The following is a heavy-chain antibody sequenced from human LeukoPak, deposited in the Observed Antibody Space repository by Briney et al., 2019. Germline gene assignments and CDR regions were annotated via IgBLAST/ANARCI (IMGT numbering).Heavy chain of an antibody. D-gene: IGHD3-22*01. Sequence: PSETLSLTCTVSGGSISSYYWSWIRQPPGKGLEWIGYIYYSGSTNYNPSLKSRVTISVDTSKNQFSLKLSSVTAADTAVYYCARCGGEDYDSSGYYYFKARNAFDIWGQGTMVTVSS. CDR3: ARCGGEDYDSSGYYYFKARNAFDI. V-gene: IGHV4-59*01. CDR2: IYYSGST. CDR1: GGSISSYY. J-gene: IGHJ3*02.